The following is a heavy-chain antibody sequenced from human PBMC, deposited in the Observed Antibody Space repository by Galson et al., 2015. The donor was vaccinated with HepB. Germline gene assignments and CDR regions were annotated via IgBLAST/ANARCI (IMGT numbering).Heavy chain of an antibody. CDR1: GFTFSNAW. D-gene: IGHD6-19*01. J-gene: IGHJ3*02. CDR2: IKSKTDGGTT. V-gene: IGHV3-15*01. Sequence: SLRLSCAASGFTFSNAWMSWVRQAPGKGLEWVGRIKSKTDGGTTDYAAPVKGRFTISRDDSKNTLYLQMNSLKTEDTAVYYCTTPVAVDAFDIWGQGTMVTVSS. CDR3: TTPVAVDAFDI.